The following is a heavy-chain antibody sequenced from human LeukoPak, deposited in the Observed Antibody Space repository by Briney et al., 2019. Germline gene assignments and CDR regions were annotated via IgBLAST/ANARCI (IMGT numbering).Heavy chain of an antibody. D-gene: IGHD4-17*01. J-gene: IGHJ3*02. CDR2: VSYSGSI. V-gene: IGHV4-39*01. CDR1: GDSISSSGHY. Sequence: PSETLSLTCTVSGDSISSSGHYWGWIRQPPGEGLEWIGSVSYSGSIYYNPSLKSRVTISADTSKNQLSLRLSSVTAADTAVYYCARLYGDYETPALDIWGQGTMVTVSS. CDR3: ARLYGDYETPALDI.